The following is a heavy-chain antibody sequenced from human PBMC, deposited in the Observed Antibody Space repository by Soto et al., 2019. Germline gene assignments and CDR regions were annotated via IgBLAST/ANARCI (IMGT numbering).Heavy chain of an antibody. CDR3: AKDMFPIVSSGYYSILFDS. CDR2: ISSNGAGT. Sequence: GGSLRLSCAASGFTFSKYAMTWARQAPGKGLEWVSAISSNGAGTYYVDSVKGRFTVSRDNSKNTLYLQMHSLRAEDTAVYYCAKDMFPIVSSGYYSILFDSWGMGTGVFVSS. D-gene: IGHD3-22*01. V-gene: IGHV3-23*01. J-gene: IGHJ4*02. CDR1: GFTFSKYA.